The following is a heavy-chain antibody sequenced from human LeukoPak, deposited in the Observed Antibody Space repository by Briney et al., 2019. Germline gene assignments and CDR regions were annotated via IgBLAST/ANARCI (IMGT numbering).Heavy chain of an antibody. CDR3: AREGTYYYESTGYRIFDY. CDR1: GYSINSGYY. Sequence: SETLSLTCDVSGYSINSGYYWGWIRQSPGKGLEWLGSLYHSGSSFYNPSLKSRVTISVDTSKNQFSLKLRSVTAADSAVYYCAREGTYYYESTGYRIFDYWGQGILVTVSS. J-gene: IGHJ4*02. D-gene: IGHD3-22*01. CDR2: LYHSGSS. V-gene: IGHV4-38-2*02.